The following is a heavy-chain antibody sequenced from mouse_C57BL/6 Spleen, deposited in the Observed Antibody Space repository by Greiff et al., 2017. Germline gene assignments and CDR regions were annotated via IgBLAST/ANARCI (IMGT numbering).Heavy chain of an antibody. CDR3: AREYNWDGGFAY. Sequence: LQQSGPELVKPGASVKISCKASGYAFSSSWMNWVKQRPGKGLEWIGRIYPGDGDTNYNGKFKGKATLTADKSSSTAYMQLSSLTSEDSAVYFCAREYNWDGGFAYWGKGTLVTVSA. CDR1: GYAFSSSW. D-gene: IGHD4-1*01. V-gene: IGHV1-82*01. J-gene: IGHJ3*01. CDR2: IYPGDGDT.